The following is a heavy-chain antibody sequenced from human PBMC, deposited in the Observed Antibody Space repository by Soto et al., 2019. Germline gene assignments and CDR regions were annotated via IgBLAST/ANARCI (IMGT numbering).Heavy chain of an antibody. CDR3: ARDQGGYFDY. CDR2: IWYDGSNK. D-gene: IGHD6-13*01. V-gene: IGHV3-33*01. J-gene: IGHJ4*02. Sequence: QVQLVESGGGVVQPGRSLRLSCAASGFTFSSYGMHWVRQAPGKGLEWVAVIWYDGSNKYYVDSVKGRFTISRDNSKNTSYLQMNSLRAEDTAAYYCARDQGGYFDYWGQGTLATVSS. CDR1: GFTFSSYG.